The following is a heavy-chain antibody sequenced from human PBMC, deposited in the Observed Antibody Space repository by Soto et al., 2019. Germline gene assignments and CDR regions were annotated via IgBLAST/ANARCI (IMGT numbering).Heavy chain of an antibody. CDR2: IYYSGST. D-gene: IGHD3-10*01. J-gene: IGHJ4*02. V-gene: IGHV4-59*01. CDR1: GVSISSYY. Sequence: SETLSLTCTVSGVSISSYYWSWIRQPPGKGLEWIGYIYYSGSTNYNPSLKSRVTISVDTSKNQFSLKLSSVTAADTAVYYCARVSRYYYGSSPDYWGQGTLVTVSS. CDR3: ARVSRYYYGSSPDY.